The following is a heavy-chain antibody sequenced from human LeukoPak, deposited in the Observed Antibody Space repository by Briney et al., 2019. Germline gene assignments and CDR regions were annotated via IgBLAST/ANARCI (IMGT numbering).Heavy chain of an antibody. D-gene: IGHD6-19*01. V-gene: IGHV1-2*02. J-gene: IGHJ4*02. Sequence: ASVKVSCKASGYTFTGYYMHWVRQAPGQGLEWMGWINPNSGGTNYAQKFQGRVTMTRDTSISTAYMELSRLRSDDTAVYYCARDKSGSSGWYSYFDYWGQGTLVTVSS. CDR3: ARDKSGSSGWYSYFDY. CDR2: INPNSGGT. CDR1: GYTFTGYY.